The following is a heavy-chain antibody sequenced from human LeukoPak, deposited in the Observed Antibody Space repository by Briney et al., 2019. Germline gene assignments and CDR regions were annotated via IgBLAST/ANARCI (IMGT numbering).Heavy chain of an antibody. Sequence: ASVKVSCKASGYTFTRYAVSWVRQAPGQGLEWMGWISGYNGYTKNAQKFHGRVTMTTDTSTSTANMELRSLRSDDTAVYYCARGQSNRLLWVGESLSNINPFDYWGQGTPVTVSS. V-gene: IGHV1-18*01. J-gene: IGHJ4*02. D-gene: IGHD3-10*01. CDR3: ARGQSNRLLWVGESLSNINPFDY. CDR1: GYTFTRYA. CDR2: ISGYNGYT.